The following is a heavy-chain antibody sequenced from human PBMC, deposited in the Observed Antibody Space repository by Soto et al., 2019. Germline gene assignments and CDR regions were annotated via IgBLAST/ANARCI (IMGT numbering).Heavy chain of an antibody. V-gene: IGHV3-33*01. J-gene: IGHJ4*02. CDR2: SWYDGSNK. CDR3: KSSIN. CDR1: RSPFSSYG. Sequence: TIRCPCAASRSPFSSYGMHWFRQAPGKGLDRVAVSWYDGSNKDYADSVKGRFTISRDTSKNTLYLQMNSLRADDAAVYYYKSSINWGQGTLVTVSS.